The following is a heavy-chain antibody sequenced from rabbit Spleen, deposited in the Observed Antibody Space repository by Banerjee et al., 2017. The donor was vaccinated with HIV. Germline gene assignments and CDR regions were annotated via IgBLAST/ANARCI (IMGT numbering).Heavy chain of an antibody. V-gene: IGHV1S40*01. Sequence: QSLEESGGGLVKPGASLTLTCKASGFSFSSSDYMCWVRQAPGKGLEWIGYIDPIFGTTYYASGVKGRFTISSHNAQNTLYLQLNSLTAADTATYFCARDLVGVIGWNFYLWGQGTLVTVS. CDR3: ARDLVGVIGWNFYL. D-gene: IGHD1-1*01. J-gene: IGHJ4*01. CDR2: IDPIFGTT. CDR1: GFSFSSSDY.